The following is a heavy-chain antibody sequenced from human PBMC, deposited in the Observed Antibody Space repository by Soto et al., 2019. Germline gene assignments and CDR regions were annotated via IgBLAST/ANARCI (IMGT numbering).Heavy chain of an antibody. J-gene: IGHJ6*02. CDR1: GFIVSDYA. CDR2: ISWNSGSV. Sequence: SLRLSFAASGFIVSDYAKHWVRQPPGKGLEWVSGISWNSGSVGYADSEKGRFTISRDNAKNSLYLRMNSLRAEDTAFYYCATSRSYNSSPQNGLDVWGQGTAVTVSS. D-gene: IGHD3-22*01. CDR3: ATSRSYNSSPQNGLDV. V-gene: IGHV3-9*01.